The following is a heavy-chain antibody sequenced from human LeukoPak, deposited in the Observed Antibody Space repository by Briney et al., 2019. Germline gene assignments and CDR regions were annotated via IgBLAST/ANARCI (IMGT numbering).Heavy chain of an antibody. V-gene: IGHV3-48*03. Sequence: PRGSLRLSCAASGFTFSSYEMNWVRQAPGKGLEWVSYISSSGSTIYYADSVKGRFTISRDNAKNSLYLQMNSLRAEDTAVYYCARVSNYYYYYGMDVWGQGTTVTVSS. CDR3: ARVSNYYYYYGMDV. CDR2: ISSSGSTI. J-gene: IGHJ6*02. CDR1: GFTFSSYE.